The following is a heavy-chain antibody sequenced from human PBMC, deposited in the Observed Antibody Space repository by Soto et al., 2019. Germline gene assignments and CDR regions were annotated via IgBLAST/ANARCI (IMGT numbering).Heavy chain of an antibody. CDR1: GFTFSSYG. V-gene: IGHV3-30*18. CDR3: AKDSGGATTLLSPPDY. Sequence: GSLRLSCAASGFTFSSYGMHWVRQAPGKGLEWVAVISYDGSNKYYADSVKGRFTISRDNSKNTLYLQMNSLRAEDTAVYYCAKDSGGATTLLSPPDYWGQGT. J-gene: IGHJ4*02. CDR2: ISYDGSNK. D-gene: IGHD1-26*01.